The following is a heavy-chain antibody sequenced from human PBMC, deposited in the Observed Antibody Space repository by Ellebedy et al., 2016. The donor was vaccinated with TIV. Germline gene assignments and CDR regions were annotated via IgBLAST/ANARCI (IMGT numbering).Heavy chain of an antibody. D-gene: IGHD6-13*01. CDR2: INPNTGGT. J-gene: IGHJ6*02. CDR1: GYTFTGYY. Sequence: AASVKVSCKASGYTFTGYYIHWVRQAPGHGLEWMGWINPNTGGTNYAQKFQGRVIMTRDTSISTGYMELSSLRSDDTAVYFCARGRVYGSPSSGLDVWGQGTTVTVSS. V-gene: IGHV1-2*02. CDR3: ARGRVYGSPSSGLDV.